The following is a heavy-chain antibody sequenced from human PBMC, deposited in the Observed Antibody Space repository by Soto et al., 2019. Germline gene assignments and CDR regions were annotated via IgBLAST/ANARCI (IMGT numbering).Heavy chain of an antibody. J-gene: IGHJ4*02. CDR2: TNDNSGAT. CDR3: ARDSAAAAGLSFDS. V-gene: IGHV1-2*02. CDR1: GYTFTDYY. Sequence: ASVKVSCKASGYTFTDYYMHWVRRAPGQGLEWMGWTNDNSGATRYSQRFQGRVTLTRDTSISTAYMELSSLRSDDTAVYYCARDSAAAAGLSFDSWGQGTLVTV. D-gene: IGHD6-13*01.